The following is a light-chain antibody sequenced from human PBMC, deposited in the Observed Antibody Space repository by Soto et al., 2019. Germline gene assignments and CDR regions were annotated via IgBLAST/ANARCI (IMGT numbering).Light chain of an antibody. CDR1: QTISSW. CDR3: QHSNSYSEA. Sequence: DIQMTQPPSTLSASVGDRVTINCRASQTISSWLAWYQQKPGKAPKLLIYKASTLKSGVPSRFSGSGSGTEFTLTISSLQPDDFATYYCQHSNSYSEAFGQRSKVDIK. CDR2: KAS. V-gene: IGKV1-5*03. J-gene: IGKJ1*01.